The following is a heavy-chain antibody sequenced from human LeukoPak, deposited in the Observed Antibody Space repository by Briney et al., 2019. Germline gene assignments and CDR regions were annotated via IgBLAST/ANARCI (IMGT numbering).Heavy chain of an antibody. CDR2: IYYSGST. Sequence: PSETLSLTCTVSGGSISSYYWSWIRQPPGKGLEWIGYIYYSGSTNYNPSLKSRVTISIDTSKNQFSLKLSSVTAADTAVYYCARRKADSSGLPFDYWGQGTLVTVSS. D-gene: IGHD3-22*01. CDR1: GGSISSYY. CDR3: ARRKADSSGLPFDY. J-gene: IGHJ4*02. V-gene: IGHV4-59*01.